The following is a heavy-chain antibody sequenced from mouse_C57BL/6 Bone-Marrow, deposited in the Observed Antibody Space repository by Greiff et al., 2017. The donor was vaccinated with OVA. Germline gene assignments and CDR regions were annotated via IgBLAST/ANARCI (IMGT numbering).Heavy chain of an antibody. CDR1: GFNIKDYS. CDR2: IDPEDGET. Sequence: EVQLQQSGAELVKPGASVKLSCTASGFNIKDYSMHWVKQRTEQGLEWIGRIDPEDGETKYAPKFPGKATITAATSPNTAYLKLSSLTSEETAVDYGAPIYEGYRLEYWGQGTRVTVSA. CDR3: APIYEGYRLEY. J-gene: IGHJ3*01. V-gene: IGHV14-2*01. D-gene: IGHD2-3*01.